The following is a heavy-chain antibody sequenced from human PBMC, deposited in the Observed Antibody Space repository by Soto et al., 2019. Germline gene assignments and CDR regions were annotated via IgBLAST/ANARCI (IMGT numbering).Heavy chain of an antibody. V-gene: IGHV5-51*01. CDR1: GYSFTNYW. D-gene: IGHD2-2*01. CDR3: ARHDGCSTTICHNWFDL. J-gene: IGHJ5*02. CDR2: IYPGYSDT. Sequence: PGESLKIPWKGSGYSFTNYWIRWVRQMPGKGLEWMGNIYPGYSDTRYSPSFQGQVTISVDKSITTAYLQWSSLKASDTAIYYCARHDGCSTTICHNWFDLWGQGTLVTVSS.